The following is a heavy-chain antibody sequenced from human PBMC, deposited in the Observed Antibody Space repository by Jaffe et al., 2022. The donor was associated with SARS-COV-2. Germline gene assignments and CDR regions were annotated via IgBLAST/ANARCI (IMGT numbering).Heavy chain of an antibody. CDR3: ARHFRSSIAAAGIGWFDP. CDR1: GGSISSSSYY. V-gene: IGHV4-39*01. Sequence: QLQLQESGPGLVKPSETLSLTCTVSGGSISSSSYYWGWIRQPPGKGLEWIGSIYYSGSTYYNPSLKSRVTISVDTSKNQFSLKLSSVTAADTAVYYCARHFRSSIAAAGIGWFDPWGQGTLVTVSS. CDR2: IYYSGST. D-gene: IGHD6-13*01. J-gene: IGHJ5*02.